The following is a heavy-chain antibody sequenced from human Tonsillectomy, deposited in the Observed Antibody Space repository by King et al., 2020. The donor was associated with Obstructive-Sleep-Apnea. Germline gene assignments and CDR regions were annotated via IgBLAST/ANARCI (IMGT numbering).Heavy chain of an antibody. CDR2: FVPEHGKT. D-gene: IGHD5-18*01. CDR1: GYTLTELA. J-gene: IGHJ4*02. V-gene: IGHV1-24*01. Sequence: VQLVQSGAEVKKPGASVKVSCKVSGYTLTELAMHWVRQAPGKGLEWMGGFVPEHGKTIYAQKFQGRVTMTEDTSTDTVHMELSSLGSADTAVYYCAAVISGYIYDLDYWGQGTLVTVSS. CDR3: AAVISGYIYDLDY.